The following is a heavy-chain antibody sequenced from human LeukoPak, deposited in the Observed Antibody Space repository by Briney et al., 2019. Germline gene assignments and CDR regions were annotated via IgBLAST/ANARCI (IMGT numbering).Heavy chain of an antibody. J-gene: IGHJ6*03. CDR2: GYYSGST. V-gene: IGHV4-59*01. CDR3: VRSADRVIRGAPPYYYYYMDV. D-gene: IGHD3-10*01. Sequence: PSGTLSLTCTVSGGSISTYYWSWVRQPPGKGLEWIGYGYYSGSTDYIPSLKSRVTISVDTSKNQFSLKLTSVTAADTAVYYCVRSADRVIRGAPPYYYYYMDVWGKGTTVTVSS. CDR1: GGSISTYY.